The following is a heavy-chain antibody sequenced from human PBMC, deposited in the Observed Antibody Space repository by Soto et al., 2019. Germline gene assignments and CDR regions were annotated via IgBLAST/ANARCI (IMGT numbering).Heavy chain of an antibody. J-gene: IGHJ4*02. D-gene: IGHD3-22*01. CDR3: ATPPPGGWIVVVL. CDR1: GYTLTELS. V-gene: IGHV1-24*01. CDR2: FDPEDGET. Sequence: ASVKVSCKVSGYTLTELSMHWVRQAPGKGLEWMGGFDPEDGETIYAQKFQGRVTMTEDTSTDTAYMELSSLRSEDTAVYYCATPPPGGWIVVVLWGQGTLDTVSS.